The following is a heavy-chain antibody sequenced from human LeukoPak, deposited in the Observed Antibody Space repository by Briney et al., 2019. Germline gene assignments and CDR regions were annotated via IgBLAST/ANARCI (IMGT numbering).Heavy chain of an antibody. D-gene: IGHD1-1*01. Sequence: GGCLRLSCAASESTFSWSWITWVRQAPGKWMEWVAHIRPDGGEISYVDAVKSRFTISRDNAKNSLYLEFTTLRAEDTSVYFCSRDAGYKPFDIWGRGTMVTVSS. CDR2: IRPDGGEI. V-gene: IGHV3-7*01. J-gene: IGHJ3*02. CDR1: ESTFSWSW. CDR3: SRDAGYKPFDI.